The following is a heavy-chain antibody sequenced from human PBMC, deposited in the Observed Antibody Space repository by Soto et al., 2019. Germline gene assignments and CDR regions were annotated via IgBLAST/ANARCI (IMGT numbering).Heavy chain of an antibody. D-gene: IGHD6-6*01. V-gene: IGHV3-11*01. CDR1: GFTFSDYY. J-gene: IGHJ6*03. CDR3: ARAAREARPDYYYYYMDV. CDR2: ISSSGSTI. Sequence: LSLTCAASGFTFSDYYMSWIRQAPGKGLEWVSYISSSGSTIYYADSVKGRFTISRDNAKNSLYLQMNSLRAEDTAVYYCARAAREARPDYYYYYMDVWGKGTTVTVSS.